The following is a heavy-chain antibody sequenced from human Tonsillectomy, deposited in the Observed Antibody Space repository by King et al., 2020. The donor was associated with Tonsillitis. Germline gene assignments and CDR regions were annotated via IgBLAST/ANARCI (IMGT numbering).Heavy chain of an antibody. Sequence: QLVQSGGELKKPGASVKVSCKASGYKFTNYGIAWVRQAPGQGLEWMGWINAYNENTEYVQKLQGRVTMTTDTSTTTVYMELRSLRADDTAVYYCARTGRYGYGHNDYSYYVIDVWGQGTTVTVSS. D-gene: IGHD5-24*01. V-gene: IGHV1-18*04. J-gene: IGHJ6*02. CDR2: INAYNENT. CDR3: ARTGRYGYGHNDYSYYVIDV. CDR1: GYKFTNYG.